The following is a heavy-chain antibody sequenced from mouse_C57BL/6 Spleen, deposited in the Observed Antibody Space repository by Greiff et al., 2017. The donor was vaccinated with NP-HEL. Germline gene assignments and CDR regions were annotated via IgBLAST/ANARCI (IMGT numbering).Heavy chain of an antibody. J-gene: IGHJ4*01. Sequence: VQLQQPGAELVKPGASVKLSCKASGYTFTSYWMQWVKQRPGQGLEWIGEIDPSDSYTNYNQKFKGKATLTVDTSSSTAYMQLSSLTSEDSAVYYCARSGVYDGYDYAMDYWGQGTSVTVSS. CDR3: ARSGVYDGYDYAMDY. V-gene: IGHV1-50*01. D-gene: IGHD2-3*01. CDR2: IDPSDSYT. CDR1: GYTFTSYW.